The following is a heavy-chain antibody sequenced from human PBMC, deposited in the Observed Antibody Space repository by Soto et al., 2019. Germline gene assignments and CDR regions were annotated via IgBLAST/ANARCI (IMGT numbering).Heavy chain of an antibody. J-gene: IGHJ6*02. CDR3: AKDWTWFGEFIEQDYYYGMDV. D-gene: IGHD3-10*01. Sequence: QVQLVESGGGVVQPGRSLRFSCAASGFTFSSYGMHWVRQAPGKGLEWVAVISYDGSNKYYADSVKGRFTISRDNSKNTLYLQMNSLRAEDTAVYYCAKDWTWFGEFIEQDYYYGMDVWGQGTTVTVSS. CDR2: ISYDGSNK. V-gene: IGHV3-30*18. CDR1: GFTFSSYG.